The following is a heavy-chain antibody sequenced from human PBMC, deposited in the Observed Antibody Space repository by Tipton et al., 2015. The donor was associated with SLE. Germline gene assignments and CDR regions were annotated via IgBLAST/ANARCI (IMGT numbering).Heavy chain of an antibody. CDR3: ARAPTISVAGTTDPFGMDV. J-gene: IGHJ6*02. Sequence: RSLRLSCEASGFTFDDYAMHWVRQAPAKGLEWVSGLNWNNSTIAYADSVKGRFTISRDNAKNTLYLQMRSLRVEDTGIYYCARAPTISVAGTTDPFGMDVWGPGTRVTVSS. D-gene: IGHD6-19*01. V-gene: IGHV3-9*01. CDR1: GFTFDDYA. CDR2: LNWNNSTI.